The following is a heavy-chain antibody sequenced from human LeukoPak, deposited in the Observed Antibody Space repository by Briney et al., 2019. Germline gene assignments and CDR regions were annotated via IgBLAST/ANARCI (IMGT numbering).Heavy chain of an antibody. V-gene: IGHV3-66*01. CDR2: IYSGGST. CDR3: AREGCSGGSCYDY. CDR1: GFTFSSNY. D-gene: IGHD2-15*01. J-gene: IGHJ4*02. Sequence: GGSLRLSCAASGFTFSSNYMSWVRQAPGKGLEWVSVIYSGGSTYYADSVKGRFTISRDNSKNTLYLQMNSLRAEDTAVYYCAREGCSGGSCYDYWGRGTLVTVSS.